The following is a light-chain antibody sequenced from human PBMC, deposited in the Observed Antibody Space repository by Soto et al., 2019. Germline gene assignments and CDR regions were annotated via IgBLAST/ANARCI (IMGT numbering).Light chain of an antibody. J-gene: IGKJ1*01. CDR2: NAS. CDR1: QSVRSW. V-gene: IGKV1-5*03. Sequence: DIQMTQSPSTLSASVGDRVTITCRASQSVRSWLAWHQQKPGKAPKLLIYNASNLESGVPPRFRGSGFGTESTPNISRLQHDVFATYFCHHYNGYPRTFGQGTKVEI. CDR3: HHYNGYPRT.